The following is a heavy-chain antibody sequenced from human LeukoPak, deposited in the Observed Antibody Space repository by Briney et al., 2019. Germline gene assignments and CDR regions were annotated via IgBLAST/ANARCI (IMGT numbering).Heavy chain of an antibody. V-gene: IGHV3-30*02. Sequence: GGSLRLSCAASGFTFNSHGMHWVRQAPGKGLEWVAYVLPDGSRKYYADSVKGRFTISRDDSKNTLFLQMNSLRPEDTALYYCAKDFNWGWDYWGQGTLVTVSS. CDR3: AKDFNWGWDY. CDR2: VLPDGSRK. D-gene: IGHD7-27*01. CDR1: GFTFNSHG. J-gene: IGHJ4*02.